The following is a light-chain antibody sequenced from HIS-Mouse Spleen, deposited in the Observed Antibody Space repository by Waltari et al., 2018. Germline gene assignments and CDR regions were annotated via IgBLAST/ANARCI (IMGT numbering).Light chain of an antibody. Sequence: QSALTQPASVSGSPGQSITLSCTGTSTDVGGYNYFPWYQQHPGKAPKLMIYEVSNRPSGVSNRFSGSKSGNTASLTISGLQAEDEADYYCSSYTSSNTWVFGGGTKLTVL. CDR2: EVS. V-gene: IGLV2-14*01. CDR3: SSYTSSNTWV. CDR1: STDVGGYNY. J-gene: IGLJ3*02.